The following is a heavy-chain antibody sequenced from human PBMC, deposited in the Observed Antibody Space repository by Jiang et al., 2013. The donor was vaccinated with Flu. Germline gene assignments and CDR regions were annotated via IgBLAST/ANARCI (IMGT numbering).Heavy chain of an antibody. V-gene: IGHV1-46*01. D-gene: IGHD6-19*01. CDR2: INPSGGST. CDR1: GYTFTSYY. J-gene: IGHJ4*02. CDR3: ARDQRGGYSSGWLDY. Sequence: GAEVKKPGASVKVSCKASGYTFTSYYMHWVRQAPGQGLEWMGIINPSGGSTSYAQKFQGRVTMTRDTSTSTVYMELSSLRSEDTAVYYCARDQRGGYSSGWLDYWGQGTLVTVSS.